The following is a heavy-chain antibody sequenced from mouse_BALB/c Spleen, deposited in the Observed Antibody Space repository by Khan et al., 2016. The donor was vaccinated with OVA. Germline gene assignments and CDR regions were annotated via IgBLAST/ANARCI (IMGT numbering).Heavy chain of an antibody. CDR1: PPPPPPPP. CDR3: ARPPYFSYTLDH. J-gene: IGHJ4*01. D-gene: IGHD2-10*01. V-gene: IGHV9-3-1*01. CDR2: INTYTGEP. Sequence: QIQLVQSGPELKNPPPPPPPPPPPPPPPPPPPPPTPPNHSPGKALKWMGWINTYTGEPTYADDFKGRFAFSLETSANTAYLQINNLKNEDTATYFCARPPYFSYTLDHWGQGTSVTVSS.